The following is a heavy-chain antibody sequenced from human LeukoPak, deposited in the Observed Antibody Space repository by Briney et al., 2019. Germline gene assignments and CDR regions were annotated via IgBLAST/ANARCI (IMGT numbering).Heavy chain of an antibody. J-gene: IGHJ4*02. CDR1: GFIFSSYA. D-gene: IGHD1-14*01. Sequence: GGSLRLSCAASGFIFSSYAMSWVRQAPGKGLEWASTINGGGYGTYYADSVKGRFTISRDNSKNTLYLHMNSLRAEDTAIYYCAKDSEGGGDYWGQGTLVTVSS. CDR3: AKDSEGGGDY. CDR2: INGGGYGT. V-gene: IGHV3-23*01.